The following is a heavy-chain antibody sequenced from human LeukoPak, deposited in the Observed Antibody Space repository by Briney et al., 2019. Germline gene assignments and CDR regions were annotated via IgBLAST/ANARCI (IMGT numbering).Heavy chain of an antibody. CDR2: INSGGNA. V-gene: IGHV3-53*01. D-gene: IGHD3-22*01. Sequence: GSLRLSCAASGFTVSSNYMNWVRPAPGKGLEWVSVINSGGNAYYADSVKGRFTISRDNSKNMLYLQMNSLRAEDTAVYYCARSQGGTMSLRHFDLWGRGTLVTVSS. CDR3: ARSQGGTMSLRHFDL. CDR1: GFTVSSNY. J-gene: IGHJ2*01.